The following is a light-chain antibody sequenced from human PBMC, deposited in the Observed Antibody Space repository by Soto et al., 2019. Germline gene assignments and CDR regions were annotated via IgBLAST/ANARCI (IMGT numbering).Light chain of an antibody. Sequence: QAVLTQPPSVSAAPGQKVTISCSGSSSNIGNNYVSWYQQLPGTAPKLLIYENNKRPSGIPDRFSGSKSGTSATLGITGLQTGDGADYYCGTWDSSLSAGGVFGGGTKVTVL. V-gene: IGLV1-51*02. CDR2: ENN. CDR3: GTWDSSLSAGGV. J-gene: IGLJ2*01. CDR1: SSNIGNNY.